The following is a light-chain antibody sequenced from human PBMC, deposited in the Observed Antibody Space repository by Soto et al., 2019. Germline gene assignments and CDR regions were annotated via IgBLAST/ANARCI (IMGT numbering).Light chain of an antibody. J-gene: IGKJ2*01. Sequence: EIVLTQPPGTLSLSPGERATLSCRASQSVSSKYLAWYQQKPGQAPRLLIYGTSSRATGIPDRFSGSGSGTDFTLTISRLEPEDFAVYYCQHYGTSPLYIFGQGTKLDI. CDR1: QSVSSKY. CDR3: QHYGTSPLYI. CDR2: GTS. V-gene: IGKV3-20*01.